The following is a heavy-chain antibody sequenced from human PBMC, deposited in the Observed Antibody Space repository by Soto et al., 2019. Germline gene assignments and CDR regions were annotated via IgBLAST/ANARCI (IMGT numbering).Heavy chain of an antibody. CDR2: IIPIFGTA. J-gene: IGHJ6*02. V-gene: IGHV1-69*13. CDR3: ATPFTIFGVVRVPYYYYGMDV. CDR1: GGTFSSYA. Sequence: GXSVKVSCKASGGTFSSYAISWVRQAPGQGLEWMGGIIPIFGTANYAQKFQGRVTITADESTSTAYMELSSLRSEDTAVYYCATPFTIFGVVRVPYYYYGMDVWGQGTTVTVSS. D-gene: IGHD3-3*01.